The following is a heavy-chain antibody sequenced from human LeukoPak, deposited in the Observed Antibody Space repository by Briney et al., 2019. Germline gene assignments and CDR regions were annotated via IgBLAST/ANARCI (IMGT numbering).Heavy chain of an antibody. D-gene: IGHD3-22*01. CDR1: GYSISSGYY. Sequence: PSETLSLTCTVSGYSISSGYYWGWIRQPPGKGLEWIGSIYRSGSTYYNPSLKSRVTISVDTSKNQFSLKLSSVTAADTAVYYCARDLGNDSSGYYDSWGQGTLVTVSS. CDR3: ARDLGNDSSGYYDS. J-gene: IGHJ5*01. V-gene: IGHV4-38-2*02. CDR2: IYRSGST.